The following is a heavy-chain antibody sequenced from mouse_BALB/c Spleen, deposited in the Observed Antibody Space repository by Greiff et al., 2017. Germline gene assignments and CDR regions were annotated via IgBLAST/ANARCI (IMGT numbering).Heavy chain of an antibody. V-gene: IGHV3-2*02. CDR2: ISYSGST. D-gene: IGHD4-1*01. Sequence: DVQLQESGPGLVKPSQSLSLTCTVTGYSITSDYAWNWIRQFPGNKLEWMGYISYSGSTSYNPSLKSRISITRDTSKNQFFLQLNSVTTEDTATYYCARGVGRDYAMDYWGQGTSVTVSS. CDR3: ARGVGRDYAMDY. J-gene: IGHJ4*01. CDR1: GYSITSDYA.